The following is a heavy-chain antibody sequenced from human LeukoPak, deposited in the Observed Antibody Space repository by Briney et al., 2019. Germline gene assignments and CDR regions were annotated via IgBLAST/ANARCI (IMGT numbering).Heavy chain of an antibody. Sequence: PGGSLRLSCRVSGITLSNYGMSWVRQAPGKGLEWVAGIGGSGGSTNYADSVKGRFTISRDNPKNTLYLQMTSLRAEDTAVYFCAKRGVVIRVILVGFHKEAYYFDSWGQGALVTVSS. J-gene: IGHJ4*02. D-gene: IGHD3-22*01. V-gene: IGHV3-23*01. CDR1: GITLSNYG. CDR2: IGGSGGST. CDR3: AKRGVVIRVILVGFHKEAYYFDS.